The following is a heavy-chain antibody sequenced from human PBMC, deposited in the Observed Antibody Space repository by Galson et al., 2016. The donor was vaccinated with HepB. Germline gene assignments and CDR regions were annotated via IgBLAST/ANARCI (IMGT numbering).Heavy chain of an antibody. D-gene: IGHD3-16*01. V-gene: IGHV1-18*01. CDR1: GYTFSSYG. J-gene: IGHJ4*02. Sequence: SVKVSCKASGYTFSSYGINWVRQAPGQGLEWMGWITSNNGNTKSAQKLQGRVTMTIDTSTSTAYMELRSLRSDDTAVYYCATDLTFGGPIGHYWGQGTLVTVSS. CDR2: ITSNNGNT. CDR3: ATDLTFGGPIGHY.